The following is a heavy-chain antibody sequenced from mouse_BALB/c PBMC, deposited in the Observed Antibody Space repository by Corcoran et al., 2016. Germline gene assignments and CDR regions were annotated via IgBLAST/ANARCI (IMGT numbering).Heavy chain of an antibody. CDR1: GYTFTSYV. CDR3: ARYAMDY. V-gene: IGHV1S136*01. CDR2: INPYNDCT. J-gene: IGHJ4*01. Sequence: EVQLQQSGPELVKPGASVKMSCTASGYTFTSYVMHWVKQKPGQGLEWIGYINPYNDCTKYNEKFKGKATLTSDKSSSTAYMELSSLTSEDSAVYYCARYAMDYWGQGTSVTVSS.